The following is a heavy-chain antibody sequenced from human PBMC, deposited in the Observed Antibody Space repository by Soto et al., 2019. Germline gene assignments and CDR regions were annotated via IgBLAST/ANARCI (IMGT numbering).Heavy chain of an antibody. D-gene: IGHD1-1*01. V-gene: IGHV5-51*01. CDR1: GDKFATSW. CDR2: IYPDDSDT. Sequence: XDSLKVSCESSGDKFATSWIALVLQMPGKGLEWIGIIYPDDSDTVFSPSFQGLVTSSVDKSISTAYLQWSSLKASDTATYYCAKHRTGTLSPMDVWGQGTTVTVSS. J-gene: IGHJ6*02. CDR3: AKHRTGTLSPMDV.